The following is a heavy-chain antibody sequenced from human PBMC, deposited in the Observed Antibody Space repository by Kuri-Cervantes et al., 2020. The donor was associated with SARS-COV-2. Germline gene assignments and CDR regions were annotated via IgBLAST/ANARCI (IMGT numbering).Heavy chain of an antibody. CDR2: VRRDGSNY. Sequence: GESLKISCAASGFTLSSYGMHWVRQAPGKGLEWVGFVRRDGSNYYYADSVKGRFTISRDNSKNSLYLEMNSLRPEDTAVYYCAKVETASLDYWGQGTLVTVSS. V-gene: IGHV3-30*02. CDR1: GFTLSSYG. D-gene: IGHD3-3*01. J-gene: IGHJ4*02. CDR3: AKVETASLDY.